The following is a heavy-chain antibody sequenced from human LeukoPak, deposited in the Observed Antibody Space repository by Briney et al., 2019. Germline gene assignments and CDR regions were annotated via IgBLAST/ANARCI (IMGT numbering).Heavy chain of an antibody. CDR3: ATDGGGVTEYFQH. CDR1: GYTFTSYY. CDR2: INPSGGST. D-gene: IGHD3-3*01. V-gene: IGHV1-46*01. J-gene: IGHJ1*01. Sequence: ASVKVSCKASGYTFTSYYMHWVRQAPGQGLEWMGIINPSGGSTSYAQKFQGRVTMTRDTSTSTAYMELSSLRSEDTAVYYCATDGGGVTEYFQHWGQGTLVTVSS.